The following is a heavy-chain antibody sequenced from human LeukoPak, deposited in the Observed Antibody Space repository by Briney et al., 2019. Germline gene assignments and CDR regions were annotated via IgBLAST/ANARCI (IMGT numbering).Heavy chain of an antibody. V-gene: IGHV3-30*02. CDR1: EFTFSSYA. D-gene: IGHD4-17*01. CDR2: IRYDGSNK. CDR3: ARDPNGDYIGAFDM. Sequence: PGGSLRLSCAASEFTFSSYAMHWVRQAPGKGLEWVAFIRYDGSNKYYADSVKGRFTISRDNSKNTLYLQMNSLRAEDTATYYCARDPNGDYIGAFDMWGQGTMVTVS. J-gene: IGHJ3*02.